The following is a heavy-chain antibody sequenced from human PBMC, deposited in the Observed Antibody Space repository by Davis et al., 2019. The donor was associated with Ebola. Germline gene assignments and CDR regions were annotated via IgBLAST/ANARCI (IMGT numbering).Heavy chain of an antibody. Sequence: PGGSLRLSCAASGFTFSSYWMHWVRQAPGKGLVWVSCINSDGSRASYADSVKGRFTISRDNAKNTLYLQMNSRRAEDTAVYYCARGDIVVVPAARVNYYGMDVWGQGTTVTVSS. V-gene: IGHV3-74*01. CDR3: ARGDIVVVPAARVNYYGMDV. CDR1: GFTFSSYW. CDR2: INSDGSRA. J-gene: IGHJ6*02. D-gene: IGHD2-2*01.